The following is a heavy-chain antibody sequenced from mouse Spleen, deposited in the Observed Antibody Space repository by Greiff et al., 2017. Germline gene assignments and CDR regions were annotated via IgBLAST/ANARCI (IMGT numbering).Heavy chain of an antibody. Sequence: QVQLQQSGTELVKPGASVKLSCKASGYTFTSYWMHWVKQRPGQGLEWIGNINPSNGGTNYNEKFKSKATLTVDKSSSTAYMQLSSLTSEDSAVYYCARYNYRYEDYFDYWGQGTTLTVSS. J-gene: IGHJ2*01. V-gene: IGHV1-53*01. CDR3: ARYNYRYEDYFDY. CDR1: GYTFTSYW. D-gene: IGHD2-14*01. CDR2: INPSNGGT.